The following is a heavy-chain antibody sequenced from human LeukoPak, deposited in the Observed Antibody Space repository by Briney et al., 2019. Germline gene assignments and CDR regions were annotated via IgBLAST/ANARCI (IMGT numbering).Heavy chain of an antibody. Sequence: GGSLRLSCEVSGFTFNSYWMDRVRQAPGKGLEWVANIKEDGSKKYYVDSVKGRFTISRDNAKNSLYLQMNSLRVEDTAVYYCARDVSVQTAQDAWVDAFDIWGQGTTVTVSS. CDR3: ARDVSVQTAQDAWVDAFDI. J-gene: IGHJ3*02. CDR1: GFTFNSYW. V-gene: IGHV3-7*03. CDR2: IKEDGSKK. D-gene: IGHD2-21*02.